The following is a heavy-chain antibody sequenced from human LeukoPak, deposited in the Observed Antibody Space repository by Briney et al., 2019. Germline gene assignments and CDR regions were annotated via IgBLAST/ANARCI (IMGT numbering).Heavy chain of an antibody. Sequence: ESGPALVKPTQTLTLTCTFSGFSLSTSGVGVGWIRQPPGKALEWLALIYWNDDKRYSPSLKSRLTITKDTSKNQVVLTMANMDPVDTATYYCAHSPRYDSSGTPFNDAFDIWGQGTMVTVSS. J-gene: IGHJ3*02. CDR3: AHSPRYDSSGTPFNDAFDI. V-gene: IGHV2-5*01. CDR2: IYWNDDK. D-gene: IGHD3-22*01. CDR1: GFSLSTSGVG.